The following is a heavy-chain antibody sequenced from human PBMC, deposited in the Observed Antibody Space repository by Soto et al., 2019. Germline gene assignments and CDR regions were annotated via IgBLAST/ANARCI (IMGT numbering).Heavy chain of an antibody. CDR2: ITPNNEDT. J-gene: IGHJ4*02. Sequence: ASVXVSFKTSFFRFTNYGCTFLRQAPGQGLEWMGWITPNNEDTHYAKKFQGRVTMTTDTGTGTVYMELRSLRSDDTEMYYCARKGTGNHSDSWGQGTLVTVS. CDR1: FFRFTNYG. CDR3: ARKGTGNHSDS. V-gene: IGHV1-18*01. D-gene: IGHD3-10*01.